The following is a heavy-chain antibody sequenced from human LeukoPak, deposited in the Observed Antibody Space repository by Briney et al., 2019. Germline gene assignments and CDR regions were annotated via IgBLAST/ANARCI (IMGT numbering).Heavy chain of an antibody. D-gene: IGHD5-18*01. J-gene: IGHJ4*02. Sequence: SETLSLTCTVSGGSISGYYWSWIRQPPGKGLEWIGYIFYSGSTNYNPSIKSRVTISIDTSKNQFSLKLNSVTAADTAVYYCARSALMQLWPSFDHWGQGPLFTVSS. CDR1: GGSISGYY. CDR2: IFYSGST. CDR3: ARSALMQLWPSFDH. V-gene: IGHV4-59*01.